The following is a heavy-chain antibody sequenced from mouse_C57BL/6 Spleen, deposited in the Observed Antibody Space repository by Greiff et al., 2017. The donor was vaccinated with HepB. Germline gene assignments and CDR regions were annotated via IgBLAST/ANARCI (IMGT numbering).Heavy chain of an antibody. CDR1: VYTFTDYN. CDR3: ARRRSYYDYEAWFAY. CDR2: INPNNGGT. Sequence: EVQLQQSGPELVKPGASVKMSCKASVYTFTDYNMHWVKQSHGKSLEWIGYINPNNGGTSYNQKFKGKATLTVNKSSSTAYMELRSLTSEDSAVYYCARRRSYYDYEAWFAYWGQGTLVTVSA. V-gene: IGHV1-22*01. J-gene: IGHJ3*01. D-gene: IGHD2-4*01.